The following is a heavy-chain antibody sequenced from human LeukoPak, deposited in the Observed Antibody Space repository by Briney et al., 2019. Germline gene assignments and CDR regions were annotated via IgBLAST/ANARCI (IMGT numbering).Heavy chain of an antibody. J-gene: IGHJ3*02. Sequence: GGSLRLSCAVSGFHFTTYWMTWVRQAPGKGLEWVANIKQDGSDKNYVDSVKGRFTISRDNAKKLLYLQMNSLRAEDTAVYYCARDLPDVLTGYSDNAFGIWGQGTMVTVSS. D-gene: IGHD3-9*01. V-gene: IGHV3-7*03. CDR1: GFHFTTYW. CDR2: IKQDGSDK. CDR3: ARDLPDVLTGYSDNAFGI.